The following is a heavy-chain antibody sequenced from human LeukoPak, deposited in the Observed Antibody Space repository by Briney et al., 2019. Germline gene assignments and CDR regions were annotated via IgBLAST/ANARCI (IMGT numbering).Heavy chain of an antibody. CDR1: GDSISSGGYS. V-gene: IGHV4-30-2*01. CDR2: IYHSGTT. Sequence: SQTLSLTCAVSGDSISSGGYSWSWIRQPPGKGPEWIGYIYHSGTTYYNPSLKSRVTILVDRSKNQFSLKLGSVTAADTAVYYCARVTTVTTFDYWGQGTLVSVSS. D-gene: IGHD4-11*01. CDR3: ARVTTVTTFDY. J-gene: IGHJ4*02.